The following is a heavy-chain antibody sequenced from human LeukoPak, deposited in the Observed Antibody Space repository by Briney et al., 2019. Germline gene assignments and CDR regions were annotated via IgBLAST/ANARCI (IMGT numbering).Heavy chain of an antibody. V-gene: IGHV1-46*01. CDR3: ARDLGFDRAFDI. J-gene: IGHJ3*02. D-gene: IGHD1-14*01. Sequence: ASVKVSCKASGYTFTSYYMHWVRQAPGQGLEWMGIINPSGGSTSYAQKFQGRVTMTRDTSITTAYMELSRLRSDDTAVCYCARDLGFDRAFDIWGQGTMVTVSS. CDR1: GYTFTSYY. CDR2: INPSGGST.